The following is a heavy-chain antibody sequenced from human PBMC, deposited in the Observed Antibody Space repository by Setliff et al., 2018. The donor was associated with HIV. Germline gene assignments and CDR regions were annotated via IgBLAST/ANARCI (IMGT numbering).Heavy chain of an antibody. CDR3: ANLWELGA. J-gene: IGHJ5*02. Sequence: ETLSLTCAASGFTFSNYWMDWVRQAPGKGLEWVATIKQDGSEIYYMDSVKGRFTISRDNARTSLFLEMRSLRDEDTAVYLCANLWELGAWGQGTLVTVSS. CDR1: GFTFSNYW. D-gene: IGHD3-16*01. V-gene: IGHV3-7*03. CDR2: IKQDGSEI.